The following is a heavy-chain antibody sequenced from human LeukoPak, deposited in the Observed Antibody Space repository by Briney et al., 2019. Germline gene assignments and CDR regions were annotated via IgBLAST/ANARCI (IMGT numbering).Heavy chain of an antibody. J-gene: IGHJ4*02. V-gene: IGHV3-23*01. D-gene: IGHD2-2*01. CDR1: GFTFSSYA. Sequence: GGSLRLSCAASGFTFSSYAMSWVRQAPGKGLECVSAISGGGGSTFYADSVKGRFTISRDNSKNTLYLQMNSLRAEDTAVYYCASLGYCSSTSCYVTDYWGQGTLVTVSS. CDR2: ISGGGGST. CDR3: ASLGYCSSTSCYVTDY.